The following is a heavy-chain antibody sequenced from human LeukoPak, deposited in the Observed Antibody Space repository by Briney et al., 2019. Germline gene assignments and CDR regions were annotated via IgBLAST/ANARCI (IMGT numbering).Heavy chain of an antibody. J-gene: IGHJ4*02. D-gene: IGHD3-3*01. V-gene: IGHV3-30*04. CDR1: GFNFVNYA. CDR2: ISYDGSFQ. Sequence: GGSLRLSCAASGFNFVNYAMHWVRQAPGKGLDWVALISYDGSFQSYADSVKGRFTISRDSSTNTVSLQMNSLRDEDTAMYYCAREIRGYYAAYWGQGILVTASS. CDR3: AREIRGYYAAY.